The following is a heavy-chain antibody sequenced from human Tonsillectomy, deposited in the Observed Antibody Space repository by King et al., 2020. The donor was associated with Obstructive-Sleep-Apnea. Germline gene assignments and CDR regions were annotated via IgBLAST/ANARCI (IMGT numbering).Heavy chain of an antibody. CDR3: ARHITIYDYFDY. CDR1: GGSISSYY. Sequence: VQLQESGPGLVKPSETLSLTCTVSGGSISSYYWSWIRQPPGKGLEWIGYIYYSGSTNYNPSLKSRVTISVDTSKNQFSLKLSSMTAADTAVYYCARHITIYDYFDYWGQGTLVTVSS. CDR2: IYYSGST. J-gene: IGHJ4*02. V-gene: IGHV4-59*08. D-gene: IGHD3-9*01.